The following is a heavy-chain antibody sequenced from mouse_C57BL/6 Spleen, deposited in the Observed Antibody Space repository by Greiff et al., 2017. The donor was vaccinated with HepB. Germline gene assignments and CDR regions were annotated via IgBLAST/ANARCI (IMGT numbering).Heavy chain of an antibody. D-gene: IGHD1-1*01. CDR1: GYTFTSYW. V-gene: IGHV1-59*01. CDR2: IDHSDSYT. CDR3: ARYYYGSSLYFDY. J-gene: IGHJ2*01. Sequence: VQLQQPGAELVRPGTSVKLSCKASGYTFTSYWMHWVKQRPGQGLEWIGVIDHSDSYTKYNQKLKGKATLTVDTSSSPAYMQLSSLTSEDAAVYYCARYYYGSSLYFDYWGQGTTLTVSS.